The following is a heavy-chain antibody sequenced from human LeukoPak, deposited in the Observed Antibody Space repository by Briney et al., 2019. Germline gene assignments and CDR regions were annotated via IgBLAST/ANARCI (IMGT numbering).Heavy chain of an antibody. CDR3: GIAPDY. J-gene: IGHJ4*02. V-gene: IGHV4-39*01. CDR2: MYNTGGS. Sequence: SETLSLTCTFSDGSITRSNYYWGWIRQPPGKALEWIGSMYNTGGSYYNPSLKSRVTISVDTSKNQFSLKVNSVTAADTAVYYCGIAPDYWGQGTLVTVSS. CDR1: DGSITRSNYY. D-gene: IGHD2-21*01.